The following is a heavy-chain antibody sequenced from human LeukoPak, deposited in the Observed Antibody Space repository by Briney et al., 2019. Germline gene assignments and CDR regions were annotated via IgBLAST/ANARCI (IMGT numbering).Heavy chain of an antibody. CDR1: GFTVSSNY. CDR3: ARAIAVAGTPYYFDY. CDR2: IYSGGST. J-gene: IGHJ4*02. D-gene: IGHD6-19*01. V-gene: IGHV3-53*01. Sequence: GGSLRLSCAASGFTVSSNYMSWVRQAPGKGLEWVSVIYSGGSTYYADSVKGRFTISRDNSKNTLYLQMNSLRAEDTAVYYCARAIAVAGTPYYFDYWGQGTLVTVSS.